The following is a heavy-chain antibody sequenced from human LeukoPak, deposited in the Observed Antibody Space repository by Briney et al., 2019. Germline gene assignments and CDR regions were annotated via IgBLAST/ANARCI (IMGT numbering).Heavy chain of an antibody. Sequence: PGGSLTISCAASGFNFNAYAMTWVRQAPGKGLQWVSSISKNGKTTFYTDSVKGRFTISRDNSRDTLHLQMDRLRAEDTALYFCAKDHDNTDSYYYFDSWGLGTLVTVSS. CDR1: GFNFNAYA. V-gene: IGHV3-23*01. D-gene: IGHD2-21*02. CDR2: ISKNGKTT. CDR3: AKDHDNTDSYYYFDS. J-gene: IGHJ4*02.